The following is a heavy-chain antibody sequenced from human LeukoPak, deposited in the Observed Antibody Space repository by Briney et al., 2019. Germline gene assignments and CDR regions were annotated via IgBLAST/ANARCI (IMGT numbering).Heavy chain of an antibody. CDR2: MSYDGFTK. D-gene: IGHD3-3*01. CDR3: ARDRLPSHQDDFDY. CDR1: GFPFSSYT. J-gene: IGHJ4*02. V-gene: IGHV3-30*04. Sequence: GGSLRLSCAASGFPFSSYTMHWVRQAPGKGLEWGAVMSYDGFTKYYADSVKGRFTISRDNSKNTLYLQMNSLRPEDTAVYYCARDRLPSHQDDFDYWGQGTLVTVSS.